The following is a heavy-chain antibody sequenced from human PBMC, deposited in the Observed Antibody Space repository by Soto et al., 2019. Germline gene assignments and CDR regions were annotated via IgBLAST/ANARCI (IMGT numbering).Heavy chain of an antibody. Sequence: SVTLCLTCTVSGGSISSYYWGWIRQPPGKGLEWIGSIYYSGSTYYNPSLKSRVTISVDTSKNQFSLKLSSVTAADTAVYYCASLFEFWSGYYCWFDPWGQGTLVTVSS. CDR1: GGSISSYY. V-gene: IGHV4-39*01. D-gene: IGHD3-3*01. CDR3: ASLFEFWSGYYCWFDP. J-gene: IGHJ5*02. CDR2: IYYSGST.